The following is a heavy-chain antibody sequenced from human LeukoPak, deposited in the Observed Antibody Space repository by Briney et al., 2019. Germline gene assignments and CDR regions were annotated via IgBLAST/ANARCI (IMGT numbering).Heavy chain of an antibody. CDR3: AKDAGTAEVIFDY. J-gene: IGHJ4*02. D-gene: IGHD6-13*01. Sequence: GGSLRLSCAASGFTFSNAWMSWVRQAPGKGLEWVGRIKSKADGGTTDYAAPVKGRFTISRDDSKNTVYLQMNSLRAEDTAVYYCAKDAGTAEVIFDYWGQGTLVTVSS. CDR2: IKSKADGGTT. V-gene: IGHV3-15*01. CDR1: GFTFSNAW.